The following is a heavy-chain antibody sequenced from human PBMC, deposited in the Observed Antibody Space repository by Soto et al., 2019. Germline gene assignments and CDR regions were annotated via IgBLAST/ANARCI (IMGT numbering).Heavy chain of an antibody. CDR2: INHSGST. V-gene: IGHV4-34*01. CDR1: GGSFSGYY. CDR3: ARARLAAMRSPFDY. J-gene: IGHJ4*02. Sequence: PSETLSLTCAVYGGSFSGYYWSWIRQPPGKGLEWIGEINHSGSTNYNPSLKSRVTISVDTSKNQFSLKLSSVTAADTAVYYCARARLAAMRSPFDYWGQGTLVTVSS. D-gene: IGHD5-18*01.